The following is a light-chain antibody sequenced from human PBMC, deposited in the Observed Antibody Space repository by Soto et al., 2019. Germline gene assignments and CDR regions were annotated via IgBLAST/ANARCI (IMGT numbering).Light chain of an antibody. V-gene: IGKV3-20*01. Sequence: EVVLTQSPGTLSLSPGDRATLPCRASQSVSSTYLAWYQQKPGQAPRLLIYGASSRATGIPDRFSGCGSGTDFTLTISRLEPEDFAVYYCHQYGSSPQTFGQWNKLSIK. CDR3: HQYGSSPQT. CDR1: QSVSSTY. J-gene: IGKJ2*01. CDR2: GAS.